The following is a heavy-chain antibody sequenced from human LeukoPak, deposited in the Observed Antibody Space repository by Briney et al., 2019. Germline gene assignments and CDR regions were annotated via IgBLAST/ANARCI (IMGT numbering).Heavy chain of an antibody. CDR3: ARGEVVRLWLPHHYYYYMDV. J-gene: IGHJ6*03. D-gene: IGHD5-18*01. CDR1: GYTFTGYY. CDR2: INPNSGGT. Sequence: GASVKVSCKASGYTFTGYYMHWVRQAPGQGLEWMGWINPNSGGTNYAQKFQGRVTMTRDTSISTAYMELSRLRSDDTAVYYCARGEVVRLWLPHHYYYYMDVWGKGTTVTVSS. V-gene: IGHV1-2*02.